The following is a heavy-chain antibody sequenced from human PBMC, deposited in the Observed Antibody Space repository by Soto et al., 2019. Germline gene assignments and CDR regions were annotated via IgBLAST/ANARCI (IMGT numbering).Heavy chain of an antibody. J-gene: IGHJ5*01. CDR1: GYSFINYG. D-gene: IGHD5-12*01. V-gene: IGHV1-18*04. CDR2: ISGSNSAT. CDR3: ARDSKWLIINGNWFDS. Sequence: QVQLVQSGAEVKKPGASVKVSCKFSGYSFINYGMTWVRQAPGQGFEWMGWISGSNSATNYAQRFQGRVTLTTDTSTNTAYMELRSLRLDDTAIYYCARDSKWLIINGNWFDSWGQGTLVTVSS.